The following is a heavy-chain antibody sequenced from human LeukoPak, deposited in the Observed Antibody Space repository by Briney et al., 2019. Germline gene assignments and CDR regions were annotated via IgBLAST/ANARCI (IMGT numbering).Heavy chain of an antibody. Sequence: SVKVSCKASGGTFSSYAISWVRQAPGQGLEWMGRIIPILSIANYAQKFQGRVTITADKSTSTAYMELSSLRSEDTAVYYCATTPSTDCSSTSCYGFDYWGQGTLVTVSS. J-gene: IGHJ4*02. CDR2: IIPILSIA. CDR1: GGTFSSYA. V-gene: IGHV1-69*04. D-gene: IGHD2-2*01. CDR3: ATTPSTDCSSTSCYGFDY.